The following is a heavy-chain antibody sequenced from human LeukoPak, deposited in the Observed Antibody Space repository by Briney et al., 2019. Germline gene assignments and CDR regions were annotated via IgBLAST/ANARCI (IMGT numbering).Heavy chain of an antibody. CDR2: ISSGSSYI. D-gene: IGHD5-12*01. J-gene: IGHJ4*02. CDR3: ARDSGGYVPLEFDY. Sequence: GGSLRLSCAVSGFTFSSYSMNWVRQAPGKGLEWVSSISSGSSYIYYADSVKGRFTISRDNAKNSLYLQMNSLRGEDSAVYYCARDSGGYVPLEFDYWGQGTLVIVSS. CDR1: GFTFSSYS. V-gene: IGHV3-21*01.